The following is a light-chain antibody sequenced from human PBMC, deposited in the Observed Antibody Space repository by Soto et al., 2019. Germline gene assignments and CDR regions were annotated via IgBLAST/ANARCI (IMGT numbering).Light chain of an antibody. CDR2: DAS. J-gene: IGKJ4*01. CDR1: QSVSNY. Sequence: EIVLTQSPATLSLSPGERATLSCRASQSVSNYLAWYQQKPGQAPRLLIYDASSRASGIPARFSGSGSGTDFSLTSSSLDPEDFAVYYCQQRSNWLPVTFGGGTKADIK. CDR3: QQRSNWLPVT. V-gene: IGKV3-11*01.